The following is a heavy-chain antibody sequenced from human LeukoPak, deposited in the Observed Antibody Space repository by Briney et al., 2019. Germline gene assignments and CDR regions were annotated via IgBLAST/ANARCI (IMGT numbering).Heavy chain of an antibody. D-gene: IGHD6-19*01. CDR1: GFTFSSCS. CDR3: AREVAGFDY. CDR2: ISSSSSTI. Sequence: GGSLRLSCAASGFTFSSCSMNWVRQAPGKGLEWVSYISSSSSTIYYADSVKGRFNISRDNAKNSLSLQMNSLRAEDTAVYYCAREVAGFDYWGQGTLVTVSS. J-gene: IGHJ4*02. V-gene: IGHV3-48*01.